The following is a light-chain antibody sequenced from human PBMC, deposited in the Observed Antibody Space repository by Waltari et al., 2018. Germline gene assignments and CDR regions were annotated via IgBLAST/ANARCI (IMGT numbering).Light chain of an antibody. Sequence: EIVLTQSPGTPSLSPGERATLSCRASQSIDRYLAWYQQKPDQAPRLLIYAASTRATGIPDRFSGSGSGTDFSLSISRLEPEDFAVYYCQNHERLPATFGQGTKVEIK. CDR2: AAS. V-gene: IGKV3-20*01. CDR3: QNHERLPAT. CDR1: QSIDRY. J-gene: IGKJ1*01.